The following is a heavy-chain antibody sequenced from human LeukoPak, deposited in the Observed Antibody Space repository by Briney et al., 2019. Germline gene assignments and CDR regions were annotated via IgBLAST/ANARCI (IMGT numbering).Heavy chain of an antibody. CDR2: INGIGSST. Sequence: GRSLRLSCAASGFTFDDYAMHWVRQAPGKGLEWVSGINGIGSSTYYADSVRGRFTISRDNSKNTLYLQMNSLRDEDTAVYYCAKDLYGDYVVDYWGQGTLVTVSS. V-gene: IGHV3-23*01. CDR1: GFTFDDYA. CDR3: AKDLYGDYVVDY. J-gene: IGHJ4*02. D-gene: IGHD4-17*01.